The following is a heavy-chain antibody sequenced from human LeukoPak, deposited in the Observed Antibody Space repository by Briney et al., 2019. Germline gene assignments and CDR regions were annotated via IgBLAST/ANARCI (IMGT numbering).Heavy chain of an antibody. CDR3: AKVGSNWNYDY. D-gene: IGHD1-7*01. J-gene: IGHJ4*02. Sequence: TGGSLRLSCAASGFTFSIYAMNWVRQAPGKGLEWVSAISGSGGSTYYADSVKGRFTISRDNSKNTLNLQMNSLRAEDTAVYYCAKVGSNWNYDYWGQGTLVTVSS. CDR2: ISGSGGST. CDR1: GFTFSIYA. V-gene: IGHV3-23*01.